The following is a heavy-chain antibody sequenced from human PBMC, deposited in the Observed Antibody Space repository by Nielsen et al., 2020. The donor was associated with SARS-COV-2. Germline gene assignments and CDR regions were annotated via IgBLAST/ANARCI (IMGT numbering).Heavy chain of an antibody. CDR3: ARVRHPTIYDSSGYLGY. J-gene: IGHJ4*02. D-gene: IGHD3-22*01. CDR2: ISAYNGNT. Sequence: ASVKVSCKASGYTFTSYGISWVRQAPGQGLEWMGWISAYNGNTNYAQKLQGRVTMTTDTSTSTAYMELRSLRSDDTAVYYCARVRHPTIYDSSGYLGYWGQGTLVTASS. V-gene: IGHV1-18*04. CDR1: GYTFTSYG.